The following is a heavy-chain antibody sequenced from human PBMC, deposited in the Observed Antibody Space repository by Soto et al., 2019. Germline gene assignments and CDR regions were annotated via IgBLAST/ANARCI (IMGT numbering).Heavy chain of an antibody. Sequence: SETLSLTCTVSGGSISSGYYYWRCIRQPPGKGLEWIGYIYYSGSTYYNPSLKRRVTISVDTSKNQFSLKLSSVTAADTAVYYCASYHYYDSSGYDYWGQGTLVTVSS. CDR3: ASYHYYDSSGYDY. CDR1: GGSISSGYYY. V-gene: IGHV4-30-4*01. D-gene: IGHD3-22*01. J-gene: IGHJ4*02. CDR2: IYYSGST.